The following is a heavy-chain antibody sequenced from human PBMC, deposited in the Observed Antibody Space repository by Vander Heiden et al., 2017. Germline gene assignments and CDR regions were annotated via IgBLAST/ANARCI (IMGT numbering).Heavy chain of an antibody. Sequence: EVQLVESGGGLVNPGGSLRLSCAASGFPFSSYSMNWVRQAPGKGLEWVSSISSSSSYIYYADSVKGRFTISRDNAKNSLYLQMNSLRAEDTAVYYCARGRDCSGGSCYVMGYWGQGTLVTVSS. CDR2: ISSSSSYI. CDR3: ARGRDCSGGSCYVMGY. J-gene: IGHJ4*02. CDR1: GFPFSSYS. V-gene: IGHV3-21*01. D-gene: IGHD2-15*01.